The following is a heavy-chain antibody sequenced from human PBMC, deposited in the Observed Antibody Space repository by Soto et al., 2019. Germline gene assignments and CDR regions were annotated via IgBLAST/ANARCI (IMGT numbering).Heavy chain of an antibody. CDR3: SCPYSSGWDDAFDI. CDR2: IGGSGGSK. J-gene: IGHJ3*02. CDR1: GFTFSSYA. Sequence: GGSLRLSCAASGFTFSSYAMSWVRQAPGKGLEWVSAIGGSGGSKYYGDSVKGRFTISRDNSKNTLYLQMNSLRAEDTAVYYCSCPYSSGWDDAFDIWGQGTMVTVSS. V-gene: IGHV3-23*01. D-gene: IGHD6-19*01.